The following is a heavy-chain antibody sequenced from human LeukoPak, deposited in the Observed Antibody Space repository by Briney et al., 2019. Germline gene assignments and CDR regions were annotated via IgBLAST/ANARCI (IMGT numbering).Heavy chain of an antibody. CDR3: ARDATGGDYMDV. CDR1: GGSISSGGYY. Sequence: SETLSLTCTVSGGSISSGGYYWSWIRQPPGKGLEWIGYIYHSGSTYYNPSLKSRVTISVDTSKNEFSLKLSSVTAADTAVYYCARDATGGDYMDVWGKGTTVTVSS. J-gene: IGHJ6*03. V-gene: IGHV4-30-2*01. D-gene: IGHD4-17*01. CDR2: IYHSGST.